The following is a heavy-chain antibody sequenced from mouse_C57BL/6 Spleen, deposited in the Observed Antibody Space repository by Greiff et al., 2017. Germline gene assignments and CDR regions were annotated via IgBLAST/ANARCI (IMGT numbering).Heavy chain of an antibody. CDR1: GYTFTDYN. CDR3: ARSFYDYDEGAWFAY. D-gene: IGHD2-4*01. CDR2: INPNNGGT. J-gene: IGHJ3*01. Sequence: VQLQQSGPELVKPGASVKIPCKASGYTFTDYNMDWVKQSHGKSLEWIGDINPNNGGTIYNQKFKGKATLTVDKSSSTAYMELRSLTSEDTAVYYCARSFYDYDEGAWFAYWGQGTLVTVSA. V-gene: IGHV1-18*01.